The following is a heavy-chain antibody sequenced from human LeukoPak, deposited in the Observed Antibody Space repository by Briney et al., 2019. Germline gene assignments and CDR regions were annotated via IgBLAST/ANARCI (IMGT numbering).Heavy chain of an antibody. CDR1: GYTFTSYG. CDR3: ARRIAAAPRYYYYYTDV. D-gene: IGHD6-13*01. CDR2: ISAYNGNT. J-gene: IGHJ6*03. V-gene: IGHV1-18*01. Sequence: ASVKVSCKASGYTFTSYGISWVRQAPGQGLEWMGWISAYNGNTNYAQKLQGRVTMTTDTSTSTAYMELRSLRSDDTAVYYCARRIAAAPRYYYYYTDVWGKGTTVTVSS.